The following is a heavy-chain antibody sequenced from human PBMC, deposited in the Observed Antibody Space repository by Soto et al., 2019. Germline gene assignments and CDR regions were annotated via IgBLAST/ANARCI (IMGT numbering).Heavy chain of an antibody. D-gene: IGHD3-22*01. CDR2: VSDTGLST. J-gene: IGHJ5*01. Sequence: SLRLSCAASGFTFRTYALSWVRQAPGKGLEWVSTVSDTGLSTYYAGSVTGRFTISRDNSRNTLYLQMNGLRAEDTAVYYCAKSFYDSSGFDSWGLGTLVTVSS. CDR3: AKSFYDSSGFDS. V-gene: IGHV3-23*01. CDR1: GFTFRTYA.